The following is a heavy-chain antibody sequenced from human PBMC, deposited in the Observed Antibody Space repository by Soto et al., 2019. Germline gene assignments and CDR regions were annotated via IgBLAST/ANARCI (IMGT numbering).Heavy chain of an antibody. CDR1: GYTFTSYA. V-gene: IGHV1-3*01. Sequence: ASVKVSCKASGYTFTSYAMHWVRQAPGQRLEWMGGINPIIGNTNYAQKFQGRVTITADESTSTAYLDLSSLRSEDTAVYYCAIGGHHFLSRSCLDPWGQGTLVTVSS. CDR3: AIGGHHFLSRSCLDP. CDR2: INPIIGNT. J-gene: IGHJ5*02.